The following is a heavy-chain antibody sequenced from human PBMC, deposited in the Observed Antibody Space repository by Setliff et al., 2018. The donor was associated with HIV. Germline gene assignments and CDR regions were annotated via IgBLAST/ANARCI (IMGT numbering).Heavy chain of an antibody. D-gene: IGHD3-22*01. V-gene: IGHV4-61*02. Sequence: TSETLSLTCAVSGYSISSGSYYWSWIRQPAGKGLEWIGRIYSSGSTNYNPSLKSRVTISVDTSKNQFSLKLSSVTAADTAVYYCAKERYDSSGYSIDHYGMDVWGQGTTVTVSS. CDR3: AKERYDSSGYSIDHYGMDV. J-gene: IGHJ6*02. CDR1: GYSISSGSYY. CDR2: IYSSGST.